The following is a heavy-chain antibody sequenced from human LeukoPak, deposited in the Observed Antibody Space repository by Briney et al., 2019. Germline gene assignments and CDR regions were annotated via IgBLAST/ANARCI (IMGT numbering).Heavy chain of an antibody. CDR1: GFTFNTYA. Sequence: PGGSLRLSCVASGFTFNTYAMSWVRQAPGKGLEWVSAISGSGSSTYYADSVKGQFTISRDNSKNTLYLQMNSLRAEDTAVYYCAKAYTSGWYFCFDYWGQGALVTVSS. J-gene: IGHJ4*02. CDR3: AKAYTSGWYFCFDY. CDR2: ISGSGSST. V-gene: IGHV3-23*01. D-gene: IGHD6-19*01.